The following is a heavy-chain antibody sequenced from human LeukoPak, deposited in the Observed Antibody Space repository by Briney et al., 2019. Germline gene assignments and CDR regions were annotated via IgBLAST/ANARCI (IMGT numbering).Heavy chain of an antibody. CDR3: ARDRRYCSSTSCYTGNWFDP. V-gene: IGHV1-2*02. CDR2: INPNSGGT. D-gene: IGHD2-2*02. J-gene: IGHJ5*02. CDR1: GGTFSSYA. Sequence: ASVKVSCKASGGTFSSYAISWVRQAPGQGLEWMGWINPNSGGTNYAQKFQGRVTMTRDTSISTAYMELSRLRSDDTAVYYCARDRRYCSSTSCYTGNWFDPWGQGTLVTVSS.